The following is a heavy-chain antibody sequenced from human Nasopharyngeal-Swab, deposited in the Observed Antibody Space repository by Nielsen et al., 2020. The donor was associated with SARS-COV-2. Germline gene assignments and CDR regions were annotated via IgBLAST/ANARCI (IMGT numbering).Heavy chain of an antibody. CDR2: INAGNGNA. Sequence: ASVKVSCKASGYTFTSYAMHWVRQAPGQRLEWMGWINAGNGNAKYSQKFQGRVTITRDTSASTAYMELSSLRSEDTAVYYCASGGRVGATHFDYWGQGTLVTVSS. CDR1: GYTFTSYA. D-gene: IGHD1-26*01. J-gene: IGHJ4*02. CDR3: ASGGRVGATHFDY. V-gene: IGHV1-3*01.